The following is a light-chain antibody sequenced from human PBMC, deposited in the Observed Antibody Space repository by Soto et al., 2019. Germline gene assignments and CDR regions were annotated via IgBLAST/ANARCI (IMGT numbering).Light chain of an antibody. J-gene: IGKJ5*01. CDR2: LAS. CDR1: QSLLHSHGYHY. CDR3: MQVIQSPYT. Sequence: DIVMTQSPLSLPVTPGEPASISCRSSQSLLHSHGYHYLDWYLQKPEQSPQLLIYLASNRASGVPARFSSSGSGTDFTLKISRVEDDDVVVYYCMQVIQSPYTFGQGTRLEIK. V-gene: IGKV2-28*01.